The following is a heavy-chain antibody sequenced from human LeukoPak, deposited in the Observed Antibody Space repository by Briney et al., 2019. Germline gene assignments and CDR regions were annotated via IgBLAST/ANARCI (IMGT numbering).Heavy chain of an antibody. J-gene: IGHJ6*03. CDR2: ISYSGTT. D-gene: IGHD1-7*01. V-gene: IGHV4-59*12. Sequence: PSETLSLTCTVSGGSLSSYYWSWIRQPPGKGLEWIGYISYSGTTNYNPSLKSRVTISLVTSKNQFSLKLSSVTVADTAVYYCARGVRGSTSWNSYYNYFYLDVWGKGTTVTVSS. CDR1: GGSLSSYY. CDR3: ARGVRGSTSWNSYYNYFYLDV.